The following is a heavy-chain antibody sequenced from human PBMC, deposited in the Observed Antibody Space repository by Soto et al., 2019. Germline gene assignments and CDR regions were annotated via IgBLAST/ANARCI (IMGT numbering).Heavy chain of an antibody. D-gene: IGHD2-15*01. CDR1: GGSISTYY. CDR3: AIGVGLRTYFYYYGLDV. J-gene: IGHJ6*02. Sequence: SETLSVTCTVSGGSISTYYWSWSRQPPGKGMEWIGYIYYSGSTDYNPSLKSRVTMSVDTSKDQFSLKLRSVTAADTAVYFCAIGVGLRTYFYYYGLDVWGQGTTVTVSS. V-gene: IGHV4-59*01. CDR2: IYYSGST.